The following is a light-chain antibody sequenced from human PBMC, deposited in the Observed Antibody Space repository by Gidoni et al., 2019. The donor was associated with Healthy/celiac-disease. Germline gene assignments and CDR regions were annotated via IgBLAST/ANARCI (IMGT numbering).Light chain of an antibody. V-gene: IGKV3-20*01. CDR1: QSVSSSY. CDR2: GAS. Sequence: IVLTQSPGTLSLSPGERATLSCRASQSVSSSYLDWYQQKPGQAPRLLNYGASSRATGIPDRFSGSGSGTDFTLTISRLEPEDFAVYYGQQYGSSPTFGQGTRLEIK. CDR3: QQYGSSPT. J-gene: IGKJ5*01.